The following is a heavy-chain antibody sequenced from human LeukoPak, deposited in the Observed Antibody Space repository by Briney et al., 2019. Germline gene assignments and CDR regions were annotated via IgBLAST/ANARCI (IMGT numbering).Heavy chain of an antibody. V-gene: IGHV4-59*08. Sequence: SETVSLTCTVFGGSLSSYYWVWVRQPPGKGLEWIGLIYSSGSIKYSPSLKSRLTISLDTSKNQISLKLTSVTAADTAIYYCTRQFEFWGQGT. CDR1: GGSLSSYY. J-gene: IGHJ4*02. CDR2: IYSSGSI. CDR3: TRQFEF.